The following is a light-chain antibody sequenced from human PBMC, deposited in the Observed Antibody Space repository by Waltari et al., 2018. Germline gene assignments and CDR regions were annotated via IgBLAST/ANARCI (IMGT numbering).Light chain of an antibody. V-gene: IGLV2-18*02. J-gene: IGLJ3*02. CDR3: CSYAGSRTWV. CDR2: EVS. CDR1: SSDVGSYNR. Sequence: QSALTQPRSVSGSPGQSVTISCTGTSSDVGSYNRVSWYQQPPGKAPKLMIYEVSYRPSGVPDRFSGSKSGNTASLTISGLQAEDEADYYCCSYAGSRTWVFGGGTKVTVL.